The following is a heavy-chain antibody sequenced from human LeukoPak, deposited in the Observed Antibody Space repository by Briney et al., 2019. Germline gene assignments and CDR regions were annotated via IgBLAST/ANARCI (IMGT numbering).Heavy chain of an antibody. J-gene: IGHJ1*01. V-gene: IGHV3-33*01. Sequence: PGRSLRLSCAASGFTFSSYGMHWVRQAPGKGLEWVAVIWYDGSNKYYADSVKGRFTISRDNSKNTLYLQMNSLRAEDTAVYYCARGGSYSSSWAEYFQHWGQGTLVTVSS. CDR2: IWYDGSNK. D-gene: IGHD6-13*01. CDR1: GFTFSSYG. CDR3: ARGGSYSSSWAEYFQH.